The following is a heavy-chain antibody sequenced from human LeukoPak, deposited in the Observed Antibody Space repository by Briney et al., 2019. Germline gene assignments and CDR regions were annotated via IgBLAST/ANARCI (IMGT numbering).Heavy chain of an antibody. D-gene: IGHD1-26*01. J-gene: IGHJ4*02. CDR2: INPSGGST. V-gene: IGHV1-46*01. Sequence: ASVKVSCKASGYTFTSYYMHWVRQAPGQGLEWMGIINPSGGSTSYAQKFQGRVTMTRDTSTSTVYMELSSLRSEDTAVYYCASAWELLYGFDYWGQGTLVTVSS. CDR3: ASAWELLYGFDY. CDR1: GYTFTSYY.